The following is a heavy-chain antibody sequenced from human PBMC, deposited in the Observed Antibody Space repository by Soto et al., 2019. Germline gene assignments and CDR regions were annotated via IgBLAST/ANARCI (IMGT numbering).Heavy chain of an antibody. CDR1: GYTFTSYA. CDR3: ARDRPPLLLVVPAAIGWFDP. CDR2: INAGNGNT. V-gene: IGHV1-3*01. Sequence: ASVKVSCKASGYTFTSYAMHWVRQAPGQRLEWMGWINAGNGNTKYSQKFQGRVTITRDTSASTAYVELSSLRSEDTAVYYCARDRPPLLLVVPAAIGWFDPWGQGTLVTVSS. D-gene: IGHD2-2*01. J-gene: IGHJ5*02.